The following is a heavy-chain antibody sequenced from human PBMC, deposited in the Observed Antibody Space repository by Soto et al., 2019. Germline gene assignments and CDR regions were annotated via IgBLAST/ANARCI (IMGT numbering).Heavy chain of an antibody. V-gene: IGHV3-53*01. CDR1: EFTVSSNY. J-gene: IGHJ6*02. CDR2: IYSGGST. D-gene: IGHD1-26*01. Sequence: QSGGSLRLSCAASEFTVSSNYMNWVRQAPGKGLECVSTIYSGGSTYYADSVKGRFTISRDNSKNTLYLQMNNLRAEDTAVYYCAGRVGATNYGMDVWAQGTTVTVSS. CDR3: AGRVGATNYGMDV.